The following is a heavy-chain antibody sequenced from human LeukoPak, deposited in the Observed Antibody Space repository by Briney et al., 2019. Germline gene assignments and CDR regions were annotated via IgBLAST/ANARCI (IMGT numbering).Heavy chain of an antibody. V-gene: IGHV1-46*01. J-gene: IGHJ6*02. CDR3: AGHSDLGSGSHYPYYYLMDV. CDR1: GYTFINYG. D-gene: IGHD3-10*01. Sequence: ASVKVSCKASGYTFINYGISWVRQAPGQGLEWMGIINPSGGATSYAQKFQGRVAMIGDTSTSTVYMQMSSLRIDDTAVYYCAGHSDLGSGSHYPYYYLMDVWGQGTTVTVSS. CDR2: INPSGGAT.